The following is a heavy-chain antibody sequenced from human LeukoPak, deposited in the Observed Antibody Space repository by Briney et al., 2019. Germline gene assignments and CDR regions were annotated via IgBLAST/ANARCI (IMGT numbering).Heavy chain of an antibody. CDR2: ISRSDFYT. Sequence: PGGSLRLSCVSSGFTFSDHYMTWIRQAPGKGLEWVSYISRSDFYTHHADSVKGRFIISRDNAKNSLFLQMNSLRVEDTAVYYCARNLASGRGFRNAVDVWGQGTSVTVSS. CDR3: ARNLASGRGFRNAVDV. J-gene: IGHJ6*02. D-gene: IGHD3-10*01. CDR1: GFTFSDHY. V-gene: IGHV3-11*06.